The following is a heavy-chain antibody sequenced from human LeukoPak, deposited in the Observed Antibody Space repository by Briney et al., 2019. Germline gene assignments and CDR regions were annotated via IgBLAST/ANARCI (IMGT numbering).Heavy chain of an antibody. CDR3: ARPNIYCSGGSCYLGHFDY. CDR2: ISSSSSTI. CDR1: QFTFSIYS. Sequence: GGSLRLSCAASQFTFSIYSMNWVRQAPGKGREWVSYISSSSSTIYYADSVKGRFTISRDNAQNSMYLKMNSLRAEDTAVYYCARPNIYCSGGSCYLGHFDYWGQGTLVTVSS. J-gene: IGHJ4*02. V-gene: IGHV3-48*01. D-gene: IGHD2-15*01.